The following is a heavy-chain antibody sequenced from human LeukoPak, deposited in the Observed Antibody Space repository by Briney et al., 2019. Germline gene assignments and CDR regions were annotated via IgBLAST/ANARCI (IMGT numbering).Heavy chain of an antibody. CDR1: GDSVSSNSAA. V-gene: IGHV6-1*01. Sequence: SQTLSLTCAISGDSVSSNSAAWNRIRQSPSRGLEWLGRTYYRSRWYNDYAVLVRSRITINPDTSKNHFSLQLNSVTPEDTAVYYCARATSIAVAGGFDYWGQGTLVTVSS. J-gene: IGHJ4*02. CDR3: ARATSIAVAGGFDY. CDR2: TYYRSRWYN. D-gene: IGHD6-19*01.